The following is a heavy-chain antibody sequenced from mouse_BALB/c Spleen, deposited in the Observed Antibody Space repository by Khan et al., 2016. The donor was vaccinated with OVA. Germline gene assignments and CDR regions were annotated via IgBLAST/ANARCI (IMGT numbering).Heavy chain of an antibody. J-gene: IGHJ4*01. Sequence: EVHPQVSRPGLVKPSQSLSLTCTVTGYSITSDYAWNWIRQFPGNKLEWMGYLSSSGSTNHNPALKCRISITRDTSKNQFFLQLNSVTTEDTATYYCARDGSRYNYAMDYWGQGTSVTVSS. V-gene: IGHV3-2*02. CDR3: ARDGSRYNYAMDY. CDR2: LSSSGST. CDR1: GYSITSDYA. D-gene: IGHD2-3*01.